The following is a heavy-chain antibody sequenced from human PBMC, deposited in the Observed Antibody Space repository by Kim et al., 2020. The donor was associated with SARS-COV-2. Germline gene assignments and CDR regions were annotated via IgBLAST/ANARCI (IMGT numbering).Heavy chain of an antibody. CDR3: ARTRAYYGSGRRLNWFDP. D-gene: IGHD3-10*01. Sequence: ASVKVSCKASGYTFTSYDINWVRQATGQGLEWMGWMNPNSGNTGYAQKFQGRVTMTRNTSISTAYMELSSLRSEDTAVYYCARTRAYYGSGRRLNWFDPWGQGTLGTVSS. V-gene: IGHV1-8*01. J-gene: IGHJ5*02. CDR2: MNPNSGNT. CDR1: GYTFTSYD.